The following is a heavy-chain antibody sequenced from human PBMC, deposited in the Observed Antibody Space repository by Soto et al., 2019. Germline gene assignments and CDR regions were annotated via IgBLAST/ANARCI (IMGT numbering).Heavy chain of an antibody. D-gene: IGHD2-2*01. CDR3: ARRTTYCSSTRCHNWFDP. CDR1: GGSISSYY. Sequence: QVQLQESGPGLVKPSETLSLTCTVSGGSISSYYWSWIRQPPGKGLEWIGYIYYSGSTNYNPSLRSRVTISVDTSKNQFSLKLSSVTAADTAVYYCARRTTYCSSTRCHNWFDPWGQGTLVTVSS. J-gene: IGHJ5*02. V-gene: IGHV4-59*08. CDR2: IYYSGST.